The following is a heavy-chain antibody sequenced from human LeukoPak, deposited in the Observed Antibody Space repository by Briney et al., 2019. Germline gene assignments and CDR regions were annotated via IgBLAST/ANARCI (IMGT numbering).Heavy chain of an antibody. V-gene: IGHV3-48*03. CDR2: ISNSGNTK. D-gene: IGHD2-15*01. J-gene: IGHJ4*02. Sequence: GGSLRLSCAASGFTFSNYEMNWIRQAPGKGLEWISYISNSGNTKYYADSVKGRFTISRDNSKNTLYLQMNSLRAEDTAVYYCARAINIVVVVAATGLDYWGQGTLVTVSS. CDR1: GFTFSNYE. CDR3: ARAINIVVVVAATGLDY.